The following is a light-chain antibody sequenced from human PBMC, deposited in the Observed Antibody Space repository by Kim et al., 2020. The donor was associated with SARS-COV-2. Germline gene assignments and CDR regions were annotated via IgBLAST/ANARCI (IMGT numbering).Light chain of an antibody. CDR1: SSDVGGYNY. CDR2: DVR. CDR3: SSYTSSSTRV. V-gene: IGLV2-14*03. J-gene: IGLJ3*02. Sequence: QSITIACSGTSSDVGGYNYVSWYQQHPGKAPKLMIYDVRNRASGVSNRFAGSKSGNTAPLTISGLQAEDEADYYCSSYTSSSTRVFGGGTQLTVL.